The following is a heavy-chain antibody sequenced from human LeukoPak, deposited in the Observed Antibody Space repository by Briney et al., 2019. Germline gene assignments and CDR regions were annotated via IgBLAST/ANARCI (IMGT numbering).Heavy chain of an antibody. CDR2: ISYDGSNK. Sequence: PGGSLRLSCAASGFTFSSYGMHWVRQAPGKGLEWVAVISYDGSNKYYADSVKGRFTISRDNSKNTLYLQMNSLRAEDTAVYYCAKDLGSVVTPPSLDYWGQGTLVTVSS. J-gene: IGHJ4*02. V-gene: IGHV3-30*18. D-gene: IGHD4-23*01. CDR3: AKDLGSVVTPPSLDY. CDR1: GFTFSSYG.